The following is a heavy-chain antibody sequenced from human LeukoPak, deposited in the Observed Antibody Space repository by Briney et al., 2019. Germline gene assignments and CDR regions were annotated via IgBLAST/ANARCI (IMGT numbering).Heavy chain of an antibody. D-gene: IGHD3-22*01. CDR2: IIPILGIA. Sequence: GSSVKVSCKASGGTFSSYAISWVRQAPGQGLEWMGRIIPILGIANYAQKFQGRVTITADKSTSTAYMELSSLRSEDTAVYYCARDDYDSSGYYGHWGQGTLVTVSS. CDR1: GGTFSSYA. CDR3: ARDDYDSSGYYGH. V-gene: IGHV1-69*04. J-gene: IGHJ4*02.